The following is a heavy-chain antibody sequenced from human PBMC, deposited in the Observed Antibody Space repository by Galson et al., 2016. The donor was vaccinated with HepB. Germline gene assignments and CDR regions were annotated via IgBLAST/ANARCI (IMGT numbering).Heavy chain of an antibody. V-gene: IGHV3-30-3*01. J-gene: IGHJ4*02. CDR1: GFIFSSYA. CDR3: ARDGASSSLPFDH. Sequence: SLRLSCAASGFIFSSYAMHWVRQAPGKGLEWVAVISYDRTNTYYPDSVKGRFTIPRDNSKNTLYLQMNSLRAEDTALYYCARDGASSSLPFDHWGQGTLVTVSS. CDR2: ISYDRTNT. D-gene: IGHD2-2*01.